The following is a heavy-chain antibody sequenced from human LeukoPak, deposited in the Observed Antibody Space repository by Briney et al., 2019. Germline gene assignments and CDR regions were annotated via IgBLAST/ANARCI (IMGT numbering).Heavy chain of an antibody. CDR1: GYTFTNYD. V-gene: IGHV1-8*03. CDR2: MNPYSANT. D-gene: IGHD3-9*01. CDR3: ATVLGTSYDMRHHRGAFDN. J-gene: IGHJ4*02. Sequence: ASVKVSCKASGYTFTNYDIHWVRQATGQGLEWMGWMNPYSANTGYAQNFQGRITITRNTSISTAYMELSSLRSEDTAVYYCATVLGTSYDMRHHRGAFDNWGQGTLVTVSS.